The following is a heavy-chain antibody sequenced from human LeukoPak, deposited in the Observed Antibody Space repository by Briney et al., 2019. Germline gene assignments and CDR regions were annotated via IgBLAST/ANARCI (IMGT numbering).Heavy chain of an antibody. CDR2: IYPGDSDT. V-gene: IGHV5-51*01. D-gene: IGHD2-2*01. J-gene: IGHJ3*02. CDR1: GYSLTSNW. CDR3: ARPHSPAASGAFDI. Sequence: GESLKISCKGSGYSLTSNWIGWVRQMPGKGLEWMGIIYPGDSDTRYSPSFQGQVTIPADKSISTAYLQWSSLKASDTAMYYCARPHSPAASGAFDIWGQGTMVTVSS.